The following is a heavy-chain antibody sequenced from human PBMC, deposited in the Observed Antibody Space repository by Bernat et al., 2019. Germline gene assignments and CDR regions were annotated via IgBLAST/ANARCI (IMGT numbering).Heavy chain of an antibody. V-gene: IGHV3-23*01. J-gene: IGHJ4*02. CDR1: GFTFSSYA. Sequence: EVQLLESGGGLVQPGGSLRLSCAASGFTFSSYAMTWVRQAPGKGLEWVSVITNSGDITFYADSVKGRFTISRDNSKNTLSQQMNSLRAEDTAVYYCAKFTTQRWRAFDYWGQGTLVTVSS. CDR3: AKFTTQRWRAFDY. CDR2: ITNSGDIT. D-gene: IGHD6-19*01.